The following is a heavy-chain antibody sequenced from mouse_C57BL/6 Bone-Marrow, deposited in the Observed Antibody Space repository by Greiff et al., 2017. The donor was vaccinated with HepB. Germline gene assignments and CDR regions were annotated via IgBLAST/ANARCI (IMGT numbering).Heavy chain of an antibody. V-gene: IGHV14-3*01. CDR1: GFNIKNTY. D-gene: IGHD1-2*01. Sequence: EVKLMESVAELVRPGASVKLSCTASGFNIKNTYMHWVKQRPEQGLEWIGRIDPANGNTKYAPKFQGKATITADTSSNTAYLQLSSLTSEDTAIYYCVGSFTAFPWFAYWGQGTLVTVSA. CDR3: VGSFTAFPWFAY. J-gene: IGHJ3*01. CDR2: IDPANGNT.